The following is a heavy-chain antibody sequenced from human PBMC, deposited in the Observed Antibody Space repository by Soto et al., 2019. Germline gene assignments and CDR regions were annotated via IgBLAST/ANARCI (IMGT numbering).Heavy chain of an antibody. J-gene: IGHJ4*02. V-gene: IGHV3-30*03. CDR1: VFTCSSYG. CDR3: AISGFVAGLFAY. CDR2: ISYDGSNK. Sequence: QVQLVASGGGVVQPGRSLRLSCAASVFTCSSYGMHWVRQAPGKGLEWVAVISYDGSNKYYADSLKGRFTISRDNAKNTLYLQMNSMRAEDTAVYYCAISGFVAGLFAYWGQGTLVTVSS. D-gene: IGHD6-19*01.